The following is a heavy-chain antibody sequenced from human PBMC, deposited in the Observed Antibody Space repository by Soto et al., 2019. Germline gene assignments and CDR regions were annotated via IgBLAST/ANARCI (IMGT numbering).Heavy chain of an antibody. V-gene: IGHV3-23*01. D-gene: IGHD4-4*01. Sequence: GGSLRLSCAASGLTFSSYAMSWVRQTPGKGLEWVSAISGSGGSTYYADSVKGRFTISRDNSKNTLYLQMNSLRAEDTAVYYCAKDHFTVTTLLFDYWGQGTLVTVSS. J-gene: IGHJ4*02. CDR3: AKDHFTVTTLLFDY. CDR1: GLTFSSYA. CDR2: ISGSGGST.